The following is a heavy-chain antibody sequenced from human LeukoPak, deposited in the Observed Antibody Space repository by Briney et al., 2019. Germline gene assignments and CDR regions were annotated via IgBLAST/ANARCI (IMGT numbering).Heavy chain of an antibody. V-gene: IGHV1-8*01. CDR2: MNPNSGNT. CDR1: GYTFTSYD. CDR3: ARGDYDFWSGSNNWFDP. Sequence: ASVTVSCKASGYTFTSYDINWVRQAPGQGLEWMGWMNPNSGNTGYAQKFQGRVTMTRNTSISTAYMELSSLRSEDTAVYYCARGDYDFWSGSNNWFDPWGQGTLVTVSS. J-gene: IGHJ5*02. D-gene: IGHD3-3*01.